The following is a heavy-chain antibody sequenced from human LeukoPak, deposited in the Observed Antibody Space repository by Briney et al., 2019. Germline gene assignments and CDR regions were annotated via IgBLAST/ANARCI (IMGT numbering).Heavy chain of an antibody. V-gene: IGHV3-23*01. CDR3: AKDLDYYYYMDV. Sequence: GGSLRLSCAASGFTFSSYAMSWVRQAPGMGLEWVSAISGSGGSTYYADSVKGRFTISRDNSKNTLYLQMNSLRAEDTAVYYCAKDLDYYYYMDVWGKGTTVTVSS. J-gene: IGHJ6*03. CDR2: ISGSGGST. CDR1: GFTFSSYA.